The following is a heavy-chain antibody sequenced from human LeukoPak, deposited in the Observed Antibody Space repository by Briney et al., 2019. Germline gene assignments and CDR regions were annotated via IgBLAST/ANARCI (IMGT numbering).Heavy chain of an antibody. CDR3: ARHGLGRGVYITRQYDYYMDV. J-gene: IGHJ6*04. CDR2: INHSGST. CDR1: GGSFSTYY. Sequence: SETLSLTCAVYGGSFSTYYWSWVRQPPGSGLEWIGEINHSGSTSYNPSLKSRVTVSIDTSKNQFSLKLRSLTAADTAIYFCARHGLGRGVYITRQYDYYMDVWGTGTAVTVSS. D-gene: IGHD3-10*01. V-gene: IGHV4-34*01.